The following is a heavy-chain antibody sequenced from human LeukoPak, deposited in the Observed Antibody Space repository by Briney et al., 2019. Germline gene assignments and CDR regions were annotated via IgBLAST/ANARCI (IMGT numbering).Heavy chain of an antibody. J-gene: IGHJ4*02. V-gene: IGHV3-23*01. CDR2: ISGSGGNT. CDR3: ARPINTGWSWDSGNDY. D-gene: IGHD6-19*01. CDR1: RFTLNTYA. Sequence: PGGSLRLSCAASRFTLNTYAMSWVRQAPGKGLEWVSAISGSGGNTSYADSVKGRFTISRGNSKNTLYLQMNSLRAEDTAVYYCARPINTGWSWDSGNDYWGQGTLVTVSS.